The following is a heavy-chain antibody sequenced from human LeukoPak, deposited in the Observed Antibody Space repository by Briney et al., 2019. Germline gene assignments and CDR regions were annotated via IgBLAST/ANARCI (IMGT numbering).Heavy chain of an antibody. J-gene: IGHJ5*02. CDR3: ARANYGSGDPWFDP. CDR1: GGSISSGGYS. Sequence: SETLSLTCAVSGGSISSGGYSWSWIRQPPGKGLEWIGYIYHSGSTYYNPSLKSRFTISVDRSENQFSLKLSSVTAADTAVYYCARANYGSGDPWFDPWGQGTLVTVSS. D-gene: IGHD3-10*01. V-gene: IGHV4-30-2*01. CDR2: IYHSGST.